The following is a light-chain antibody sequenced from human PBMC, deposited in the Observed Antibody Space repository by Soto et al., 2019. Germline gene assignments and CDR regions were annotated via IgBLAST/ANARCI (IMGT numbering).Light chain of an antibody. J-gene: IGLJ3*02. V-gene: IGLV1-51*01. Sequence: QSVLTQSPSVSAAPGQQVTISCSGSSSNIGNNYVSWYQQLPGTAPKLLIYDNNKRPSGIPDRFSDSKSGTSASLAISGLRSEDEADYYCAAWDNSLSGRVFGGGTKLTVL. CDR3: AAWDNSLSGRV. CDR1: SSNIGNNY. CDR2: DNN.